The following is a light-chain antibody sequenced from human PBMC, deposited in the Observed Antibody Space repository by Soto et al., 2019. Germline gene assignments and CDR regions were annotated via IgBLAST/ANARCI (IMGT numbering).Light chain of an antibody. CDR1: QSVLYSSNNENY. J-gene: IGKJ3*01. Sequence: DIVMTQSPDSLAVSLGERATINCKSSQSVLYSSNNENYLAWYQQKPGQPPKLLIYWASTRESGVPDRFSGSGSGTDFTLTISSLQAEDVAVYYCQQYYTSPITFGPATTVDI. CDR2: WAS. CDR3: QQYYTSPIT. V-gene: IGKV4-1*01.